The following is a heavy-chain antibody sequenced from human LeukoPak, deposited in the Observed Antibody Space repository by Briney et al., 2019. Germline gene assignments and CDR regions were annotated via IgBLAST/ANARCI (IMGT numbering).Heavy chain of an antibody. CDR2: IYYSGST. D-gene: IGHD1-14*01. V-gene: IGHV4-39*07. J-gene: IGHJ5*02. CDR3: ARDDGRTSPEYNWFDP. CDR1: GGSISSSSYY. Sequence: SETLSLTCTVSGGSISSSSYYWGWIRQPPGKGLEWIGSIYYSGSTYYNPSLKSRVTISVDTSKNQFSLKLSSVTAADTAVYYCARDDGRTSPEYNWFDPWAREPWSPSPQ.